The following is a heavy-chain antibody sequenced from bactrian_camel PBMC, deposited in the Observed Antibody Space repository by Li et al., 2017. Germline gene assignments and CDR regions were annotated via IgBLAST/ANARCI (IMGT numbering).Heavy chain of an antibody. D-gene: IGHD2*01. CDR1: GYTCRRCC. J-gene: IGHJ4*01. V-gene: IGHV3S40*01. CDR2: IYTGDGDRL. CDR3: AADLGWCGSPGRKPFHRNLVYL. Sequence: DVQLVESGGGSVQTGGSLRLSCVASGYTCRRCCMGWFRQAPGKEREGVATIYTGDGDRLYIADSVKGRFTISHVNANNTLHLQMNSLKPEDTAVYYCAADLGWCGSPGRKPFHRNLVYLLGPGDPGHRL.